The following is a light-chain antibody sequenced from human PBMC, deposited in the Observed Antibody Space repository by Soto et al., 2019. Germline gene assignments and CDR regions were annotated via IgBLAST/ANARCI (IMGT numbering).Light chain of an antibody. CDR1: NSNIGGNY. Sequence: QSVLTQPPSASGTPGQRVTISCSGSNSNIGGNYVYWYQQFPGTAPKLLIFRNNQRPSGVPDRFSGSKSGTSASLAIRGLRSEDEADYFCATWDDSLSGPVFGGGTKHRP. CDR2: RNN. V-gene: IGLV1-47*01. J-gene: IGLJ2*01. CDR3: ATWDDSLSGPV.